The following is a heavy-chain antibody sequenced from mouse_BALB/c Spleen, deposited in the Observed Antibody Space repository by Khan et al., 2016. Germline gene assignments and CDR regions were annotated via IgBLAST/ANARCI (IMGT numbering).Heavy chain of an antibody. CDR1: GYSITSGYY. J-gene: IGHJ4*01. Sequence: EVELVESGPGLVKPSQSLSLTCSVTGYSITSGYYWNWIRQFPGNKLEWMGYISYDGSNNYNPSLKNRISITRDTSKNQFFLKLNSVTTEDTATXDAAREVDYAMDYWGQGTSVTVSS. D-gene: IGHD1-1*02. CDR2: ISYDGSN. V-gene: IGHV3-6*02. CDR3: AREVDYAMDY.